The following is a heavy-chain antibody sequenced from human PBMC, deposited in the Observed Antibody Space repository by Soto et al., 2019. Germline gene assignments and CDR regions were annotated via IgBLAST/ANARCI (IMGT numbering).Heavy chain of an antibody. CDR1: GGPVSVCY. D-gene: IGHD6-13*01. CDR3: ATDRAADTIDY. J-gene: IGHJ4*02. Sequence: PSETLALTCAVYGGPVSVCYGAWIRQPPGKGLECIGEINHSGSTNHNPSLKSRVTISVDTSKKQFPLKLRSVTAADTAVYYCATDRAADTIDYWRQGTLVTVSS. CDR2: INHSGST. V-gene: IGHV4-34*01.